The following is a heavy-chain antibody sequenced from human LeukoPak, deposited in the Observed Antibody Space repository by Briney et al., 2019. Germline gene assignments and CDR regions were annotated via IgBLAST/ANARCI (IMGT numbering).Heavy chain of an antibody. V-gene: IGHV3-48*03. CDR1: GFTFSSYE. J-gene: IGHJ4*02. Sequence: GGSLRLSCAASGFTFSSYEMNWVRQAPGKGLEWVSYISSSGSTIYYADSVKGRFTISRDNAKNSLYLQMNSLRAEDTAVYYCARVGVNYFDYWGQGTLVTVSS. CDR3: ARVGVNYFDY. CDR2: ISSSGSTI. D-gene: IGHD3-16*01.